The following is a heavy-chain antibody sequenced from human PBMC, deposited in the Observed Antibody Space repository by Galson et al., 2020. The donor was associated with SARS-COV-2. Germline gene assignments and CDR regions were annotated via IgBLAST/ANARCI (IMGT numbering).Heavy chain of an antibody. J-gene: IGHJ4*02. D-gene: IGHD4-17*01. Sequence: GGTLRLACATSGLTFNTASFTWLRPSPRTGPESVSLIFVDGTTDYADTVKGRFIISRDNCKNTLYLQMDSQRAKDTAKYCCATDPYGGSHGGWGQGTLVTVTS. V-gene: IGHV3-53*01. CDR2: IFVDGTT. CDR1: GLTFNTAS. CDR3: ATDPYGGSHGG.